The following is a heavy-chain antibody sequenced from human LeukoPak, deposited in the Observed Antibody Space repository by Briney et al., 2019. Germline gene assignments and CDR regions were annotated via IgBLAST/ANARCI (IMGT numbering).Heavy chain of an antibody. CDR1: GYTFTSYD. CDR3: ASHGAAGRDY. CDR2: IIPIFGTA. Sequence: ASVKVSCKASGYTFTSYDINWVRQAPGQGLEWMGGIIPIFGTANYAQKFQGRVTITADESTSTAYMELSSLRSEDTAVYYCASHGAAGRDYWGQGTLVTVSS. J-gene: IGHJ4*02. D-gene: IGHD6-13*01. V-gene: IGHV1-69*13.